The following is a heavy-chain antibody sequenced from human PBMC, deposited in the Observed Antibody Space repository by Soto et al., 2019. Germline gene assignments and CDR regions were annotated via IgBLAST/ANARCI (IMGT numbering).Heavy chain of an antibody. Sequence: NWIRQTPGKGLEWVSYISSSSSTIYYADSVKGRFTISRDNAKNSLYLQMNSLRDEDTAVYYCARERILGVPASFDYWGQGTLVTVS. CDR2: ISSSSSTI. J-gene: IGHJ4*02. V-gene: IGHV3-48*02. CDR3: ARERILGVPASFDY. D-gene: IGHD2-2*01.